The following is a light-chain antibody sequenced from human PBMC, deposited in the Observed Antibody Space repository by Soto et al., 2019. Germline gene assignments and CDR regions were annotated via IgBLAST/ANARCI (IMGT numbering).Light chain of an antibody. Sequence: QSVLTQPPSASGTPGQRVTISCSGSSSNIGSNTVNWYQQLPGTAPKLLIHANNQRPSGVPDRFSGSKSGTSASLAISWLQSEEADHCCAAWDDSLNGYVFGTGTKVTVL. CDR1: SSNIGSNT. V-gene: IGLV1-44*01. J-gene: IGLJ1*01. CDR2: ANN. CDR3: AAWDDSLNGYV.